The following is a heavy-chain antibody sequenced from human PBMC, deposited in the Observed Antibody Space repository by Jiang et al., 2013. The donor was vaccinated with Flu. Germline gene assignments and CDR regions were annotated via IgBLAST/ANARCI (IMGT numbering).Heavy chain of an antibody. Sequence: SGAEVKKPGSSVKVSCKASGGTFSSYTISWVRQAPGQGLEWMGRIIPILGIANYAQKFQGRVTITADKSTSTAYMELSSLRSEDTAVYYCARGGYSGYDGKYYYYMDVWGKGTTVTVSS. V-gene: IGHV1-69*04. D-gene: IGHD5-12*01. CDR1: GGTFSSYT. CDR3: ARGGYSGYDGKYYYYMDV. J-gene: IGHJ6*03. CDR2: IIPILGIA.